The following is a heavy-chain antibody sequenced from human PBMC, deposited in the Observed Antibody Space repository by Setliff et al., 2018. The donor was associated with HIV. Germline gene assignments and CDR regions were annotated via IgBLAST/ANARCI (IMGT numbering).Heavy chain of an antibody. V-gene: IGHV4-39*07. CDR3: ARDRYYDSSGYQGWFDP. CDR1: GDPISSGSYY. D-gene: IGHD3-22*01. CDR2: MYYSGTT. J-gene: IGHJ5*02. Sequence: GDPISSGSYYWGWIRQPPGKGLEWIGSMYYSGTTYYNPSLKSRVTISVDTSKNQFSLKLSSVTAADTAVYYCARDRYYDSSGYQGWFDPWGQGTLVTVSS.